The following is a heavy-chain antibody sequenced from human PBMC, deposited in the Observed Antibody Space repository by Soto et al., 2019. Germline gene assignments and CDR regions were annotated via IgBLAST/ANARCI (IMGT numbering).Heavy chain of an antibody. CDR3: ARDLQGMDV. CDR1: GYTFDRYG. CDR2: ISADTGDT. V-gene: IGHV1-18*04. J-gene: IGHJ6*02. Sequence: QVQLVQSGAELKKPGASVKVSCKASGYTFDRYGITWVRQAPGQGLEWTGWISADTGDTKYAQNLQGRVTMTTDTSTSTAYMELRSLRSDDTAVYYCARDLQGMDVWGQGTTVTVSS.